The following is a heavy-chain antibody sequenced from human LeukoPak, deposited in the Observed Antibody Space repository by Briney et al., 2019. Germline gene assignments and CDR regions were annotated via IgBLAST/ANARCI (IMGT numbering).Heavy chain of an antibody. CDR1: GFTFDDYA. CDR3: AKEKHLFPPDTLVRAFDY. V-gene: IGHV3-9*01. Sequence: GRSLRLSCAASGFTFDDYAMHWVRQAPGKGLEWVSGISWNSGSIGYADSVKGRFTISRDNAKNSLYLQMNSLRAEDTALYYCAKEKHLFPPDTLVRAFDYWGQGTLVTVSS. CDR2: ISWNSGSI. D-gene: IGHD6-13*01. J-gene: IGHJ4*02.